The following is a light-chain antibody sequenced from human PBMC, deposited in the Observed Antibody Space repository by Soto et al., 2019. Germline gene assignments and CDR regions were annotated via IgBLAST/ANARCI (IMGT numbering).Light chain of an antibody. J-gene: IGLJ1*01. Sequence: QSVLTQPSSMSGSPGQSINISCTGTSSDVGGYNYVSWYQQHPGKAPKLMIYDVSNRPSGVSNRFSGSKSGNTASLTISGLQAEDEADYYCSSYKSSSTLYVFGTGTKVTVL. CDR2: DVS. CDR1: SSDVGGYNY. CDR3: SSYKSSSTLYV. V-gene: IGLV2-14*01.